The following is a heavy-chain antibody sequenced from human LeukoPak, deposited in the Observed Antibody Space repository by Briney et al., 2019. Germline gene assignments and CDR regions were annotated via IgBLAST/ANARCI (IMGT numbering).Heavy chain of an antibody. J-gene: IGHJ4*02. CDR1: GFTFSSYS. V-gene: IGHV3-21*04. CDR2: ISSSSSYI. Sequence: PGGSLRLSCAASGFTFSSYSMNWVRQAPGKGLEWVSSISSSSSYIYYADSVKGRFTISRDNSKNTLYLQMNSLRAEDTAVYYCAKGLHCSGGSCYLDDYWGQGTLVTVSS. D-gene: IGHD2-15*01. CDR3: AKGLHCSGGSCYLDDY.